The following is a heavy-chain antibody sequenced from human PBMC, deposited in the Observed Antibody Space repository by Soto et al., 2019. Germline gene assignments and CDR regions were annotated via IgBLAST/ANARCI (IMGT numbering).Heavy chain of an antibody. D-gene: IGHD3-9*01. CDR3: TRQGFYDIVPGHRLNXFDX. CDR2: IYGDGGT. CDR1: GFTVSGND. Sequence: GGSLRLSCAASGFTVSGNDMNWVRQAPGKGLEWVSVIYGDGGTSYADSVKGRFTTSRDNSKNTFYLQMNSLRAEDTAVYYCTRQGFYDIVPGHRLNXFDXRGQRTPVTVSS. V-gene: IGHV3-66*04. J-gene: IGHJ4*02.